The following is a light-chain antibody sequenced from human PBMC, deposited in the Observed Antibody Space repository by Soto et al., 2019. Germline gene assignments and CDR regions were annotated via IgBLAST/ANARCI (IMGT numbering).Light chain of an antibody. J-gene: IGKJ2*01. CDR2: GAS. CDR1: QRVSSGY. V-gene: IGKV3-20*01. CDR3: QHYGSSPHT. Sequence: EIGLTQSPGTLSLSPGERATLSSRASQRVSSGYLAWYQHKPGQTPRLLIYGASSRATGIPDRFSGSGSGTDFTLTISRLEPEDFAVYYCQHYGSSPHTFGQGTKLEIK.